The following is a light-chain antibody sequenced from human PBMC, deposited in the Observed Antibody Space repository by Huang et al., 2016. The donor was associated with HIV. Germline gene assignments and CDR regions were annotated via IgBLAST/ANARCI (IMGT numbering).Light chain of an antibody. Sequence: EIVMTQSPLSLPVSPGQPVSISCTSSQNLLHSSGHNRLDWYLQKPGQSPQLLIFLTSNRASGVPDKFTCSVSGSNFTLSINKVQPDDVGIYYCMQGLQTPPTFGQGTKLEI. V-gene: IGKV2-28*01. CDR2: LTS. CDR3: MQGLQTPPT. J-gene: IGKJ2*01. CDR1: QNLLHSSGHNR.